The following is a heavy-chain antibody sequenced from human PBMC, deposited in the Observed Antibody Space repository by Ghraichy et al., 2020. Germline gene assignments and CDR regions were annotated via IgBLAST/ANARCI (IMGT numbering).Heavy chain of an antibody. CDR2: ISSSSSYI. J-gene: IGHJ5*02. V-gene: IGHV3-21*01. CDR3: ARDLNQGSSSIGVWFDP. Sequence: GGSLRLSCAASGFTFSSYSMNWVRQAPGKGLEWVSSISSSSSYIYYADSVKGRFTISRDNAKNSLYLQMNSLRAEDTAVYYCARDLNQGSSSIGVWFDPWGQGTLVTVSS. D-gene: IGHD6-6*01. CDR1: GFTFSSYS.